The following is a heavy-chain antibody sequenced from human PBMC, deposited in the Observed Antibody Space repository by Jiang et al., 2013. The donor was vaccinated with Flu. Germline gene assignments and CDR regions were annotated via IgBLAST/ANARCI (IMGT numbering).Heavy chain of an antibody. CDR2: IIPTLALA. Sequence: GTFSSYAISWVRQAPGQGLEWMGRIIPTLALAQYAQNFQDIVTITADKSTGAAYMEVSRLRSEDTAVYYCAKETIEMPTTDLVFNYHGMGVWGTGTTVTVSS. CDR3: AKETIEMPTTDLVFNYHGMGV. J-gene: IGHJ6*04. V-gene: IGHV1-69*04. CDR1: GTFSSYA. D-gene: IGHD5-24*01.